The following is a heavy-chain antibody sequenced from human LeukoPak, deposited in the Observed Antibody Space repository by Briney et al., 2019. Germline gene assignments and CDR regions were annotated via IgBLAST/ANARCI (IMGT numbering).Heavy chain of an antibody. D-gene: IGHD2-15*01. Sequence: SGGSLRLSCVASGFSVSGNYMTWVRQAPGKGLEWVSFIHSSGSTFYADSVKGRFTISRDNSKNTLYLQMNSLRADDTAMYYCARGYCSGGSCSKFDYWGQGPLVTVSS. CDR1: GFSVSGNY. V-gene: IGHV3-53*01. CDR2: IHSSGST. J-gene: IGHJ4*02. CDR3: ARGYCSGGSCSKFDY.